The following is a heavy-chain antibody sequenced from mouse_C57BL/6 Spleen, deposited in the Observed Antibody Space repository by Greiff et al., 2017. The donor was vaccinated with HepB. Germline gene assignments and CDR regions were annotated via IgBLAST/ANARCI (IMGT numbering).Heavy chain of an antibody. Sequence: DVMLVESGGGLVKPGGSLKLSCAASGFTFSDYGMHWVRQAPEKGLEWVAYISSGSSTIYYADTVKGRFTISRDNAKNTLFLQMTSLRSEDTAMYYCARPLLSWFAYWGQGTLVTVSA. D-gene: IGHD2-12*01. CDR1: GFTFSDYG. V-gene: IGHV5-17*01. J-gene: IGHJ3*01. CDR3: ARPLLSWFAY. CDR2: ISSGSSTI.